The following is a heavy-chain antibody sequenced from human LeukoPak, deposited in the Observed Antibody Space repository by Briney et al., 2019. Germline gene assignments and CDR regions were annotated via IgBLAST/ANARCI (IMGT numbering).Heavy chain of an antibody. CDR2: INHSGST. CDR3: ARRRVGATFYYYYYMDV. CDR1: GGSFSGYY. D-gene: IGHD1-26*01. Sequence: SETLSLTCAVYGGSFSGYYWSWIRQPPGKGLEWIGEINHSGSTNYNPSLKSRVTISVDTSKNQFSLKLSSVSAADTSVYYCARRRVGATFYYYYYMDVWGKGTTVTVSS. V-gene: IGHV4-34*01. J-gene: IGHJ6*03.